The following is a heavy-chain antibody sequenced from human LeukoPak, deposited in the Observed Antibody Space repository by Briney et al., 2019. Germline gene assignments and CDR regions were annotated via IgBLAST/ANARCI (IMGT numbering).Heavy chain of an antibody. CDR3: ARCGELVGLDY. D-gene: IGHD6-6*01. Sequence: PGGSLRLSCAASGFTFSSYGMHWVRQAPGKGLEWVAVIWYDGSNKYYADSVKGRFTISRDNSKNTLYLQMNSLRAEDTAVYYCARCGELVGLDYWGQGTLVTVSS. CDR2: IWYDGSNK. V-gene: IGHV3-33*01. J-gene: IGHJ4*02. CDR1: GFTFSSYG.